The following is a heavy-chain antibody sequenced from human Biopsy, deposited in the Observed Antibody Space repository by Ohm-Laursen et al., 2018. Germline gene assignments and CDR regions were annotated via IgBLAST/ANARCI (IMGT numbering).Heavy chain of an antibody. V-gene: IGHV1-2*02. D-gene: IGHD3-16*01. CDR3: ARDIMNRIAGLVARSDVFDV. J-gene: IGHJ3*01. CDR2: ISPNSGGT. Sequence: ASVKVSCKGSGYAVNDYFLHWLRQAPGQGPEWMGWISPNSGGTNYAQKFQGRVTMTTDTSTSTVYLELRRLISDDTAVYYCARDIMNRIAGLVARSDVFDVWGQRTLVTVSS. CDR1: GYAVNDYF.